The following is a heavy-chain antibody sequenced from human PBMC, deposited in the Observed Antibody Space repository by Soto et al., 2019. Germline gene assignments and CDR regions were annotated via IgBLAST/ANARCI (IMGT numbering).Heavy chain of an antibody. D-gene: IGHD3-22*01. CDR3: ARVSGYAVYYYYGMDV. CDR2: IIPIFGTA. J-gene: IGHJ6*02. Sequence: QVQLVQSGAEVKKPGSSVKVSCKASGGTFSSYAISWVRQAPGQGLEWMGGIIPIFGTANYAQTVQGRVTITADESTSTGYMERSSLRSEDTAVYYCARVSGYAVYYYYGMDVWGQGTTVTVSS. V-gene: IGHV1-69*01. CDR1: GGTFSSYA.